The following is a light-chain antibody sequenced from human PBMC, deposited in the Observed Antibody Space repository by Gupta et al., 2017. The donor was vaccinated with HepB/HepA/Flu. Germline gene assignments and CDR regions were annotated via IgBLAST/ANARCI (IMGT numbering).Light chain of an antibody. CDR3: QCYGNILNGPGV. CDR2: RNN. V-gene: IGLV1-40*01. J-gene: IGLJ2*01. Sequence: QSVLTQPPSVSGAPGQRVSISCTGSSSNIGAGYDVHWYQQLPGTAPKLLIYRNNNRPSGVPDRFSGSKSGTSASLTITGLQAEDEADYYCQCYGNILNGPGVFGEGTKLTVL. CDR1: SSNIGAGYD.